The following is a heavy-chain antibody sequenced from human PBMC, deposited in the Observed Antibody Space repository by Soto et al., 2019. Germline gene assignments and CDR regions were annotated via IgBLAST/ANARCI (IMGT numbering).Heavy chain of an antibody. CDR2: VYPSDSDV. D-gene: IGHD3-16*01. CDR3: TKGATSPFAS. Sequence: LEESLKISCQGSGYRFTSSWIGWVRQMPGKGLEWLGNVYPSDSDVRYSPSFEGRVTISADNSINTAYLHLLNLKASDTAIYYCTKGATSPFASWGKGTRVTVSS. CDR1: GYRFTSSW. V-gene: IGHV5-51*01. J-gene: IGHJ4*02.